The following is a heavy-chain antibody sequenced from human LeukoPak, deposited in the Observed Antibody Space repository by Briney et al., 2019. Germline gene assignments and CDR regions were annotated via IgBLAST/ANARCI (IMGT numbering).Heavy chain of an antibody. V-gene: IGHV1-46*01. Sequence: GASVKVSCKASGGTFSSYAISWVRQAPGQGLEWMGAINSGSGSVSHAQKLQGRVTMTRDTATSTVYMELSSLGSEDTAVYYCTREVVGTTIKNFDSWGQGTLVTVSP. CDR3: TREVVGTTIKNFDS. CDR2: INSGSGSV. D-gene: IGHD4-11*01. J-gene: IGHJ4*02. CDR1: GGTFSSYA.